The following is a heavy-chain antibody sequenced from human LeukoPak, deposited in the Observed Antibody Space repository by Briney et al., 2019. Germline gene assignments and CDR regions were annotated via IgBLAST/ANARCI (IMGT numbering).Heavy chain of an antibody. Sequence: ASVKVSCKASGYTFTSYGISWVRQAPGQGLEWMGWINPNSGGTNYAQKFQGRVTMTRDTSISTAYRELSRLRSDDTAVYYCARVRVTNYYYMDVWGKGTTVTVSS. D-gene: IGHD4-11*01. J-gene: IGHJ6*03. CDR1: GYTFTSYG. V-gene: IGHV1-2*02. CDR2: INPNSGGT. CDR3: ARVRVTNYYYMDV.